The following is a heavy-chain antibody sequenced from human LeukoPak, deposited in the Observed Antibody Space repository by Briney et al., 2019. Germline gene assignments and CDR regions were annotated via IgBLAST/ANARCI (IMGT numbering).Heavy chain of an antibody. V-gene: IGHV1-8*01. J-gene: IGHJ4*02. CDR1: GYALTTYD. Sequence: EASVKVSCKASGYALTTYDINWVRQATGQGLEWMGWMNPDTGGTGYAQEFQGRVTMTRDIFIGTAYMELSSLRSEDTAGYYCARARRDGYSYSSDYWGPGTLVTVSS. D-gene: IGHD5-24*01. CDR3: ARARRDGYSYSSDY. CDR2: MNPDTGGT.